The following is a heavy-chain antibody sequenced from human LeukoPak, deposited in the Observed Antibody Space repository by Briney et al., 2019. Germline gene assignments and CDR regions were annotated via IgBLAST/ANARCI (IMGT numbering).Heavy chain of an antibody. CDR1: GFTFTSSA. CDR2: IVVGSGNT. D-gene: IGHD6-6*01. Sequence: SVKVSCKASGFTFTSSAVQWVRQARGQRLEWIGWIVVGSGNTNYAQKFQERVTITRDMSTSTAYVELSSLRSEDTAVYYCAAESKQLVDYYYYGMDVWGQGTTVTVSS. V-gene: IGHV1-58*01. J-gene: IGHJ6*02. CDR3: AAESKQLVDYYYYGMDV.